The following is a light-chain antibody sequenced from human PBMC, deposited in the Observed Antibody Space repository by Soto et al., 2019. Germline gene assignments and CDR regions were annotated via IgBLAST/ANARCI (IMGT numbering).Light chain of an antibody. Sequence: DIVLTQSPDTLSLSPGDRATLSCRASETVATYLAWYQQRPGQAPRLLIYEASNRAAGVPARFSGEGSETDFSLTISSLEPEDSAVYYCQHRATWPITFGQGTRLEIK. V-gene: IGKV3-11*01. CDR2: EAS. J-gene: IGKJ5*01. CDR3: QHRATWPIT. CDR1: ETVATY.